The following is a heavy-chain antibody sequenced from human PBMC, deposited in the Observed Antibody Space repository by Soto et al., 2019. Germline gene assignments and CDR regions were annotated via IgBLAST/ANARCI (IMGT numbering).Heavy chain of an antibody. V-gene: IGHV4-59*01. CDR1: GGSISSYY. Sequence: SETLSLTCTVSGGSISSYYWSWIRQAPGKGLEWIGVIYYSGSTYYNPSLKSRVTVSVDTSKNQFSLKLSSVTAADTAVYYCARLMDFWIGYSSDGGTDVWGQGTTVTVSS. D-gene: IGHD3-3*01. J-gene: IGHJ6*02. CDR3: ARLMDFWIGYSSDGGTDV. CDR2: IYYSGST.